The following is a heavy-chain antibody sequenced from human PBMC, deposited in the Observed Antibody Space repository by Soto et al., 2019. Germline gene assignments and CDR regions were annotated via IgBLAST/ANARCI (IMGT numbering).Heavy chain of an antibody. J-gene: IGHJ6*03. D-gene: IGHD6-13*01. CDR1: GFTFSNAW. V-gene: IGHV3-15*01. CDR2: IKSKTDGGTT. CDR3: TTEEYSSSWSDYYYYMDV. Sequence: GGSLRLSCAASGFTFSNAWMSWVRQAPGKGLEWVGRIKSKTDGGTTDYAAPVKGRFTISRDDSKNTLYLQMNSLKTEDTAVYYCTTEEYSSSWSDYYYYMDVWGKGTTVTVSS.